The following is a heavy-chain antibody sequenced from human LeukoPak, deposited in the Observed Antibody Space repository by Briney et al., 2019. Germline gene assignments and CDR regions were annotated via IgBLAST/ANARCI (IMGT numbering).Heavy chain of an antibody. Sequence: ASVKVSCKASGYTFIKHWMHWVRQATGQGLEWMGWMNPNSGNTGYAQKFQGRVTITRNTSISTAYMELSSLRSEDTAVYYCARGLEGGSSGYWGQGTLVTVSS. J-gene: IGHJ4*02. D-gene: IGHD2-15*01. CDR1: GYTFIKHW. CDR2: MNPNSGNT. CDR3: ARGLEGGSSGY. V-gene: IGHV1-8*03.